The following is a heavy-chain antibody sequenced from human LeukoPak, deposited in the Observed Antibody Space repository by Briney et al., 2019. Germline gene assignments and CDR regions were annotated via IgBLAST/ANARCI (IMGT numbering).Heavy chain of an antibody. V-gene: IGHV4-59*08. CDR3: ARQTMTTIFDL. CDR2: IYYSGST. CDR1: GGSISSYY. D-gene: IGHD4-17*01. J-gene: IGHJ2*01. Sequence: PSETLSLTCTVSGGSISSYYWSWIRQPPGKGLEWIGYIYYSGSTNYNPSLKSRVTISVDTPKNQFSLKLSSVTAADTAVYYCARQTMTTIFDLWGRGTLVTVSS.